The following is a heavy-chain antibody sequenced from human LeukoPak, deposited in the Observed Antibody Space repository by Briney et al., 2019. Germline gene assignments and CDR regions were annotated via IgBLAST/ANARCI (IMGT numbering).Heavy chain of an antibody. J-gene: IGHJ4*02. Sequence: GGSLRLSCVTSGFTFSRYGIHWVRQPPGKGLEWVAFMRSEGNDENYADSVKGRFTISRDNSRNTLYLQMNSLRTEDTAVYYCATIAAITTAGVVFDYWGQGTLVAVSS. CDR2: MRSEGNDE. D-gene: IGHD6-13*01. V-gene: IGHV3-30*02. CDR1: GFTFSRYG. CDR3: ATIAAITTAGVVFDY.